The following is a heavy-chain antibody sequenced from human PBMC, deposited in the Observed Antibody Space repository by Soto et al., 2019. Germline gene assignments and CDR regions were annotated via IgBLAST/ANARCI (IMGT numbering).Heavy chain of an antibody. CDR3: AREAGPDRWFDP. J-gene: IGHJ5*02. CDR2: THNSGTT. D-gene: IGHD6-19*01. Sequence: ISTVSGASISSGDFYWSWIRQPPGKGLEWIASTHNSGTTNYNPSLKSRVTMSVDTSKNHFSLNLSSVTAADTAVYYCAREAGPDRWFDPWGQGTLVTVSS. V-gene: IGHV4-30-4*01. CDR1: GASISSGDFY.